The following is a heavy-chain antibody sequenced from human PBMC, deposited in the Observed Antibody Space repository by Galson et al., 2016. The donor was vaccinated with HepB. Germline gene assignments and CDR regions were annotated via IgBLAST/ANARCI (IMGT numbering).Heavy chain of an antibody. D-gene: IGHD3-10*01. CDR3: AKDHGIQYYGSGSFYKFLAGMDV. CDR1: GFTFEDYA. Sequence: SLRLSCAASGFTFEDYAMHWVRQVPGKGLEWVSGISWNSGNIAYADSVKGRLTISRDNSNKTLYLQMNSLRAEDTAIYYCAKDHGIQYYGSGSFYKFLAGMDVWGQGTTVTVSS. V-gene: IGHV3-9*01. CDR2: ISWNSGNI. J-gene: IGHJ6*02.